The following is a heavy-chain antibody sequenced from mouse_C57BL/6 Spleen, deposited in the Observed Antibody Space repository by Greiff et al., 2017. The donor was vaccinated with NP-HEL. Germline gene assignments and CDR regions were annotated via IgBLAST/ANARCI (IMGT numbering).Heavy chain of an antibody. CDR2: IWSGGST. V-gene: IGHV2-2*01. CDR3: ARFSVVGYFDG. CDR1: GFSLTSYG. D-gene: IGHD1-1*01. Sequence: VKLMESGPGLVQPSQSLSITCTVSGFSLTSYGVHWVRQSPGKGLEWLGVIWSGGSTDYNAAFISRLSISKNNSKSPVFFKMNSLQADDTAIYYCARFSVVGYFDGWGTGTTVTVSS. J-gene: IGHJ1*03.